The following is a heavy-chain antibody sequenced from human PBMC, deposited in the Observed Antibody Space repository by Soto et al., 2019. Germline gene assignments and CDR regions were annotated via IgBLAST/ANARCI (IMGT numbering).Heavy chain of an antibody. CDR2: IYYSGST. J-gene: IGHJ3*02. Sequence: QLQLQESGPGLVKPSETLSLTCTVSGGSISSSSYYWGWIRQPPGKGLEWIGSIYYSGSTYYNPSLKSRVTISVDTSKNQFSLKLSSVTAADTAVYYCVVATSSGWTGDAFDIWGQGTMVTVSS. V-gene: IGHV4-39*01. D-gene: IGHD6-19*01. CDR3: VVATSSGWTGDAFDI. CDR1: GGSISSSSYY.